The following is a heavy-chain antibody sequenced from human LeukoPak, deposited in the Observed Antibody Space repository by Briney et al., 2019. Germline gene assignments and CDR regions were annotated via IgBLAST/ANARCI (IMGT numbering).Heavy chain of an antibody. J-gene: IGHJ4*02. CDR2: ISGSGGST. CDR1: GFTFSTYS. CDR3: AKDHPRQGVTAHTPFDY. Sequence: GGSLRLSCAASGFTFSTYSMNWVRQAPGKGLEWVSAISGSGGSTYYPDSVEGRFTISRDNSKNTLYLQMNSLRAEDTAIYYCAKDHPRQGVTAHTPFDYWGQGTLVTVSS. D-gene: IGHD2-15*01. V-gene: IGHV3-23*01.